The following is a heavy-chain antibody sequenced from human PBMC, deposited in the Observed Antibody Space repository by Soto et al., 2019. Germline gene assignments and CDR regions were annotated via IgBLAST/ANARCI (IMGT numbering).Heavy chain of an antibody. J-gene: IGHJ6*03. D-gene: IGHD4-17*01. V-gene: IGHV4-39*01. CDR1: GGSISSSSYY. CDR2: IYYSGST. Sequence: SETLSLTCTVSGGSISSSSYYWGWIRQPPGKGLEWIGSIYYSGSTYYNPSLKSRVTISVDTSKNQFSLKLSSVTAADTAVYYCAGMTTVYYYYYMDVWGKGTTVTVSS. CDR3: AGMTTVYYYYYMDV.